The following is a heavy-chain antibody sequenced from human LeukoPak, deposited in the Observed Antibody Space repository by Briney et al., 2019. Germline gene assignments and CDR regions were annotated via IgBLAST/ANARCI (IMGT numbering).Heavy chain of an antibody. CDR1: GFTFSNW. J-gene: IGHJ4*02. Sequence: PGGSLRLSCAASGFTFSNWMHWVRQAPGKGLVWVSRINSDGSSPNYADSVKGRFTISRDNAKNTLYLQMNGLRAEDTAVYYCARGWNYALDYWGQGTLVTVSS. CDR3: ARGWNYALDY. V-gene: IGHV3-74*01. D-gene: IGHD1-7*01. CDR2: INSDGSSP.